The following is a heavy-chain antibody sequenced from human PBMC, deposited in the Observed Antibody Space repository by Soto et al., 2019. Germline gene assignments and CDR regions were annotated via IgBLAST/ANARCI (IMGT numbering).Heavy chain of an antibody. V-gene: IGHV5-51*01. D-gene: IGHD1-1*01. J-gene: IGHJ6*02. Sequence: PGESLKISCKGSGYSFTSYWIGWVRQMPGKGLEWVGIIYPGDSDTRYSPSFQGQVTISADKSISTAYLQWSSLKASDTAMYYCARLSTWNGGPYGMDVWGQGTTVTVSS. CDR2: IYPGDSDT. CDR1: GYSFTSYW. CDR3: ARLSTWNGGPYGMDV.